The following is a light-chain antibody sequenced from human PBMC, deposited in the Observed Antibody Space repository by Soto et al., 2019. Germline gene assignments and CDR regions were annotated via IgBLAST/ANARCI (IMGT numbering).Light chain of an antibody. CDR2: GAS. CDR3: QQYNNWPPWT. V-gene: IGKV3-15*01. Sequence: ETLMTQSPATLSVSPGERATLSCRGSQSVYSSLAWYQQKPGQAPRLLIYGASTRATGIPARFSGSGSGTEFTLTISRLKSEDFAAYYCQQYNNWPPWTFGHGTQVDIK. CDR1: QSVYSS. J-gene: IGKJ1*01.